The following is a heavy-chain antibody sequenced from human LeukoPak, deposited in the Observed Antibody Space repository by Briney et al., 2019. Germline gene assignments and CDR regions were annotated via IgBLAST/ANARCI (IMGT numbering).Heavy chain of an antibody. CDR3: ARDLSVGSKPDLGFDY. V-gene: IGHV3-21*01. Sequence: GGSLRLSCVASGFTFSSYNMNWVRQAPGKGLEWVSSISSSSRYIYYTDSVKGRFTISRDNAKNSLYLQMNSLRAEDTAVYYCARDLSVGSKPDLGFDYWGQGTLVTVSS. D-gene: IGHD1-26*01. J-gene: IGHJ4*02. CDR1: GFTFSSYN. CDR2: ISSSSRYI.